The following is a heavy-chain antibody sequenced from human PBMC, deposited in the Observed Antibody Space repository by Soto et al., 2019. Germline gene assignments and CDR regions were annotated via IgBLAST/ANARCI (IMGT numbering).Heavy chain of an antibody. Sequence: ASVKVSCKASGYTLIMYYIHWMRQAPGKGHEWMGGFDPEDGETIYAQKFQGRVTMTEDTSTDTAYMELSSLRSEDTAVYYCATLEDSGAVAGPENWFDPWGQGTLVTVSS. D-gene: IGHD6-19*01. J-gene: IGHJ5*02. V-gene: IGHV1-24*01. CDR2: FDPEDGET. CDR1: GYTLIMYY. CDR3: ATLEDSGAVAGPENWFDP.